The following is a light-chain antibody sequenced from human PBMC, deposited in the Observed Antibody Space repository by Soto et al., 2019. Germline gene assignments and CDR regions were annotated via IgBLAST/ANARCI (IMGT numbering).Light chain of an antibody. CDR3: NSYTTNSNRV. V-gene: IGLV2-14*01. J-gene: IGLJ1*01. CDR2: EVT. CDR1: SSDVGAYNY. Sequence: QSALTQPASVSGSPGQSITISCTGTSSDVGAYNYVSWCQHHPGKAPKLMIYEVTNRPSGVSNRFSGSKSGNTASLTISGLQAEDEADYYCNSYTTNSNRVFGTGTKLTVL.